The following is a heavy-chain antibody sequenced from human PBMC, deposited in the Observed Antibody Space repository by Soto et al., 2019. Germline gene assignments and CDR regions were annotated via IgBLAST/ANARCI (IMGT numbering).Heavy chain of an antibody. J-gene: IGHJ4*02. Sequence: SVKVSCKASGFTFTSSAVQWVRHARGQRLEWIGWIVVGSGNTNYAQKFQERVTITRDMSTSTVYMELSSLRSEDTAVYYCAAARTYCGGDCYVDWGQGALVTVS. D-gene: IGHD2-21*02. CDR1: GFTFTSSA. CDR2: IVVGSGNT. CDR3: AAARTYCGGDCYVD. V-gene: IGHV1-58*01.